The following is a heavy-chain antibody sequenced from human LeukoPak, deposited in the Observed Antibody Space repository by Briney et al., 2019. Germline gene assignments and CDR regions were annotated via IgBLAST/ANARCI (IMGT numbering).Heavy chain of an antibody. CDR2: IYYSGST. CDR1: GGSISSYY. CDR3: ARGRVVITSNYYYYMDV. Sequence: SETLYLTCTVSGGSISSYYWSWIRQPPGKGLEWIGYIYYSGSTNYNPSLKSRVTISVDTSKNQFSLKLSSVTAADTAVYYCARGRVVITSNYYYYMDVWGKGTTVTVSS. D-gene: IGHD3-22*01. V-gene: IGHV4-59*01. J-gene: IGHJ6*03.